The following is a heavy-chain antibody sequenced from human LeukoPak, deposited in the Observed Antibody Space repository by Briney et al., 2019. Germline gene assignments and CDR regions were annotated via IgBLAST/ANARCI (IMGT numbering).Heavy chain of an antibody. D-gene: IGHD1-7*01. J-gene: IGHJ5*02. CDR3: ARDRTGTTYWFGP. Sequence: PGGSLRLSCAASGFTVSSNYMSWVRQAPGKGLEWVSVIYSGGSTYYADSVKGRFTISRDNSKNTLYLQMNSLRAEDTAVYYCARDRTGTTYWFGPWGQGTLVTVSS. V-gene: IGHV3-66*01. CDR2: IYSGGST. CDR1: GFTVSSNY.